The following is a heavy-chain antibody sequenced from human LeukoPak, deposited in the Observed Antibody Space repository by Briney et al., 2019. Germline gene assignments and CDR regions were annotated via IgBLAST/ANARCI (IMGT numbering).Heavy chain of an antibody. J-gene: IGHJ4*02. CDR3: ARVVYYYDSSGLYYFDY. CDR1: GYTLTELS. D-gene: IGHD3-22*01. CDR2: IIPIFGTA. V-gene: IGHV1-69*06. Sequence: ASVKVSCKVSGYTLTELSMHWVRQAPGQGLEWMGGIIPIFGTANYAQKFQGRVTITADKSTSTAYMELSSLRSEDTAVYYCARVVYYYDSSGLYYFDYWGQGTLVTVSS.